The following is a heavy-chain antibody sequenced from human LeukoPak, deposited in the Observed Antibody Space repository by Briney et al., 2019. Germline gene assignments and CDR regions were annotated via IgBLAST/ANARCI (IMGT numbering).Heavy chain of an antibody. CDR3: ARFSGRRGYSYGTGKYYFDY. V-gene: IGHV4-34*01. CDR1: GGSFSGYY. Sequence: SETLSLTCAVYGGSFSGYYWSWIRQPPGKGLEWIGSIYESGSTYYNPSLKSRVTISVDTSKNQFSLKLSSVTAADTAVYYCARFSGRRGYSYGTGKYYFDYWGQGTLVTVSS. CDR2: IYESGST. D-gene: IGHD5-18*01. J-gene: IGHJ4*02.